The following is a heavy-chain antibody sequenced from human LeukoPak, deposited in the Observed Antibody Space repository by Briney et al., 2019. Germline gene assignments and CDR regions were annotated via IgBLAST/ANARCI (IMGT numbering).Heavy chain of an antibody. J-gene: IGHJ4*02. CDR2: ISGSGGST. CDR1: GFIFSSYA. D-gene: IGHD4-17*01. V-gene: IGHV3-23*01. Sequence: GGSLRLSCAASGFIFSSYAMSWVRQAPGKGLEWVSAISGSGGSTYYADSVKGRFTISRDNSKNTLYLQVNSLGAEDTAVYYCAKGETVTTTSFDYWGQGTLVTVSS. CDR3: AKGETVTTTSFDY.